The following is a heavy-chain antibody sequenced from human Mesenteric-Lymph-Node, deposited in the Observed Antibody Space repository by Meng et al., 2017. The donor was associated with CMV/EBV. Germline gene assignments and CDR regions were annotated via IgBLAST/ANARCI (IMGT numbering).Heavy chain of an antibody. Sequence: GESLKISCAASGFTLSKHGMHWVRQAPGEGLEWVCFIWFDGTRPYCIDSVKHRFTISRDNSKNTLYLQMNSLSAEDTAIYYCARYTTDWGFDYWGQGTLVTVSS. J-gene: IGHJ4*02. D-gene: IGHD3-9*01. V-gene: IGHV3-33*01. CDR2: IWFDGTRP. CDR3: ARYTTDWGFDY. CDR1: GFTLSKHG.